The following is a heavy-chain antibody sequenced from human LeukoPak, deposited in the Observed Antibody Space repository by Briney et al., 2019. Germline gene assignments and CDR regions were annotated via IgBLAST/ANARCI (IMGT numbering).Heavy chain of an antibody. V-gene: IGHV4-39*02. CDR1: GDYISSSSYY. D-gene: IGHD3-22*01. CDR3: ARRRYYDGTGYLD. Sequence: PSETLSLTCSLSGDYISSSSYYWGWIRQPPGKGLEWIGEIYYSGSTYYNASLKSRVSISIDTSNNHFSLRLSSLTAADTALYYCARRRYYDGTGYLDWGRGTLVTVSS. J-gene: IGHJ1*01. CDR2: IYYSGST.